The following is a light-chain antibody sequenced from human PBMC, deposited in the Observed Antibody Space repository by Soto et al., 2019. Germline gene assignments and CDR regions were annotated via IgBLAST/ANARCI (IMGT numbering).Light chain of an antibody. CDR2: GAS. CDR1: QSVSSSY. V-gene: IGKV3-20*01. Sequence: EIVLTQSPGTLSLSPGERATLSCRASQSVSSSYLAWYQQKPGQAPRLIIYGASSRATGIPDRFSGSGSGPDFTLTISRLEPEDFAVYYCQNYGSLTSSTFGQGTKVEIK. J-gene: IGKJ1*01. CDR3: QNYGSLTSST.